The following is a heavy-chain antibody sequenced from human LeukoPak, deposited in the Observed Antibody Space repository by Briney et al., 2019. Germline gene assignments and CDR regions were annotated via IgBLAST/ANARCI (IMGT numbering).Heavy chain of an antibody. CDR2: INHSGST. CDR3: AREGGDFWSGYSTY. V-gene: IGHV4-34*01. J-gene: IGHJ4*02. Sequence: SETLSLTCTVSGGSISSYYWSWIRQPPGKGLEWIGEINHSGSTNYNPSLKSRVTISVDTSKNQFSLKLSSVTAADTAVYYCAREGGDFWSGYSTYWGQGTLVTVSS. CDR1: GGSISSYY. D-gene: IGHD3-3*01.